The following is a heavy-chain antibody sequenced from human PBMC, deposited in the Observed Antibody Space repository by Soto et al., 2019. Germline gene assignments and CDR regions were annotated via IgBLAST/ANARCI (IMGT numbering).Heavy chain of an antibody. Sequence: SETLSLTCTVSGGSVSSSSYYWGWVRQPPGKGLEWIGSIYYSGSTYYNPSLESRVTISVDKSKNQFSLKLRSVTAADTAVYYCARGLMSEDTAMVTGYYYGMDVWGQGTTVTVSS. CDR2: IYYSGST. CDR3: ARGLMSEDTAMVTGYYYGMDV. J-gene: IGHJ6*02. V-gene: IGHV4-39*07. CDR1: GGSVSSSSYY. D-gene: IGHD5-18*01.